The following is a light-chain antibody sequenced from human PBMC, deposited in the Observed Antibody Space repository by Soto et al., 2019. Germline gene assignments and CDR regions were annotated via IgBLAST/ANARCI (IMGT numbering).Light chain of an antibody. CDR1: QTVTNDY. CDR2: DAS. V-gene: IGKV3-20*01. Sequence: EIVMTQSPATLSVSPGESATLSCRASQTVTNDYLAWYPQQDGHAPRLLISDASTTATGVPDPFSGSGSGPEYTLPITRLEPEDFAVYSCQQYGFSPISFGQGTRLEIK. J-gene: IGKJ5*01. CDR3: QQYGFSPIS.